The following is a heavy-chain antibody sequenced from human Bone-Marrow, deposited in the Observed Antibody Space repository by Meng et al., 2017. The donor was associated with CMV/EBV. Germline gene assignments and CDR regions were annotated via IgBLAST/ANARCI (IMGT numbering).Heavy chain of an antibody. D-gene: IGHD1-1*01. CDR1: GYTFTSYG. Sequence: CKAAGYTFTSYGISWVRQAPGQGLEWMGWISAYNGNTNYAQKLQGRVTMTTDTSTSTAYMELRSLRSDDTAVYYCARATNWNDWFDPWGQGTLVTVSS. CDR3: ARATNWNDWFDP. V-gene: IGHV1-18*01. CDR2: ISAYNGNT. J-gene: IGHJ5*02.